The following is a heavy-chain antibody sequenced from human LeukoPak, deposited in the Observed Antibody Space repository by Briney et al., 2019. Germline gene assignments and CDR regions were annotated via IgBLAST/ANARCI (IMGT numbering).Heavy chain of an antibody. D-gene: IGHD5-18*01. CDR3: ARDGYSYGWGYYYYYMDV. J-gene: IGHJ6*03. CDR2: ISAYNGNT. CDR1: GYTFTSYG. Sequence: ASVKVSCKASGYTFTSYGISWVRQAPGQGLEWMGWISAYNGNTNYAQKLQGRVTMTRDMSTSTVYMELSSLRSEDTAVYYCARDGYSYGWGYYYYYMDVWGKGTTVTVSS. V-gene: IGHV1-18*01.